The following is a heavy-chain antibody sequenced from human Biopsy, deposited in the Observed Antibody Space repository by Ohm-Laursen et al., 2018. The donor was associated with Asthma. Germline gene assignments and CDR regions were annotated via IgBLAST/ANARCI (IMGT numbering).Heavy chain of an antibody. J-gene: IGHJ4*02. CDR1: GGTFNTYV. CDR2: INSVFGTT. V-gene: IGHV1-69*13. D-gene: IGHD2-2*01. CDR3: ARKAGSCISRTCYSLDF. Sequence: SVKVSCKSLGGTFNTYVIDWVRQAPGQGLEWMGGINSVFGTTTYPQKFQDRVTITAGDSTSTVYMELSSLRSEDTAVYYCARKAGSCISRTCYSLDFWGQGTLVTVSS.